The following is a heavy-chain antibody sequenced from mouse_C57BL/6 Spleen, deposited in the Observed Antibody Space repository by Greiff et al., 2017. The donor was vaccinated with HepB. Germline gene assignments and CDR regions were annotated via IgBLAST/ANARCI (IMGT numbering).Heavy chain of an antibody. D-gene: IGHD2-4*01. CDR2: IYPSDSET. V-gene: IGHV1-61*01. J-gene: IGHJ2*01. CDR1: GYTFTSYW. CDR3: ARRQSYYDYDVFDY. Sequence: VKLQQPGAELVRPGSSVKLSCKASGYTFTSYWMDWVKQRPGQGLEWIGNIYPSDSETHYNQKFKDKATLTVDKSSSTAYMQLSSLTSEDSAVYYCARRQSYYDYDVFDYWGQGTTLTVSS.